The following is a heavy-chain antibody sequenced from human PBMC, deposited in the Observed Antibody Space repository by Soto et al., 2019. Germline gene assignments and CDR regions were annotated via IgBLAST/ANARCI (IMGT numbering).Heavy chain of an antibody. CDR2: MYYSGGT. J-gene: IGHJ6*02. D-gene: IGHD6-6*01. CDR1: RGSISYYY. CDR3: ARDLDSSSLYYYYGMDV. V-gene: IGHV4-59*01. Sequence: SETLSLTCTVSRGSISYYYWSWIRQPPGKGLEWIGYMYYSGGTYYNPSLNSRVTISVDTSKNQFSLRLTSVTAADTAVYYCARDLDSSSLYYYYGMDVWGQGTTVTVSS.